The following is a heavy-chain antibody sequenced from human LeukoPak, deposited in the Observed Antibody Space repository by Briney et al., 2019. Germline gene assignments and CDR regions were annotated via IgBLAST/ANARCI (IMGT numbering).Heavy chain of an antibody. CDR2: IYYSGST. Sequence: SETLSLTCTVSGGSVSSGSYYWSWIRQPPGKGLEWIGYIYYSGSTSYNPSLKSRVTISVDTPKNQFSLKVNSVNAADTAVYYCARDRSAFDPWGQGTLVTVSS. J-gene: IGHJ5*02. V-gene: IGHV4-61*01. D-gene: IGHD1-26*01. CDR1: GGSVSSGSYY. CDR3: ARDRSAFDP.